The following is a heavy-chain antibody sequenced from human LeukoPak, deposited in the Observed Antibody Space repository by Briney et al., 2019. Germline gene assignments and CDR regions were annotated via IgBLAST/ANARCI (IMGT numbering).Heavy chain of an antibody. V-gene: IGHV4-34*01. CDR1: GGSFSGYY. CDR2: INHSGST. J-gene: IGHJ5*02. D-gene: IGHD3-3*01. Sequence: SETLSLTCAVYGGSFSGYYWSWIRQPPGKGLEWIGEINHSGSTNYNPSLKSRVTISVDTSKNQFSLKLSSVTAADTAVHYCAVGSYYDFWSGAVRWFDPWGQGTLVTVSS. CDR3: AVGSYYDFWSGAVRWFDP.